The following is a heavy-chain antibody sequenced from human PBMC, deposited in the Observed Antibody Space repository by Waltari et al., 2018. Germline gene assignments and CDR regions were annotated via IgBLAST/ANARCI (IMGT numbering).Heavy chain of an antibody. V-gene: IGHV1-2*02. CDR1: GYTFTGYY. D-gene: IGHD2-15*01. CDR3: ARTLLYCSGGSCYGY. J-gene: IGHJ4*02. Sequence: QVQLVQSGAAVKKPGASVKVSCKASGYTFTGYYMHWVRQAPGQGLEWMGWINPNRGGTNYAQKFQGRVTMTRDTSISTAYMELSRLRSDDTAVYYCARTLLYCSGGSCYGYWGQGTLVTVSS. CDR2: INPNRGGT.